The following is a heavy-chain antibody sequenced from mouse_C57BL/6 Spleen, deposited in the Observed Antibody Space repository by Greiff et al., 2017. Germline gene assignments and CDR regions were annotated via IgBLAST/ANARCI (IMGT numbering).Heavy chain of an antibody. Sequence: QVQLQQSGAELAKPGASVKLSCKASGYTFTSYWMHWVKQRPGQGLEWIGYIYPSSGNTKYNQKFKDKATLTADKSSSTANMQLSSLTYEDYAVYDCARSINGSSDDWAMDDWGEGTSVTVSS. CDR1: GYTFTSYW. CDR3: ARSINGSSDDWAMDD. D-gene: IGHD1-1*01. V-gene: IGHV1-7*01. J-gene: IGHJ4*01. CDR2: IYPSSGNT.